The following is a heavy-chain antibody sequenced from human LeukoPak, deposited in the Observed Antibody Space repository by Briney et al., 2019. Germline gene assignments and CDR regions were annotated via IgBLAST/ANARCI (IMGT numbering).Heavy chain of an antibody. CDR3: ARDKSGGATSFDY. J-gene: IGHJ4*02. D-gene: IGHD1-26*01. CDR2: ISSSGSTI. Sequence: GGPLRLSCAASGFTFSDYYMSWIRQAPGKGLEWVSYISSSGSTIYYADSVKGRFTISRDNAKNSLYLQMNSLRAEDTAVYYCARDKSGGATSFDYWGQGTLVTVSS. V-gene: IGHV3-11*01. CDR1: GFTFSDYY.